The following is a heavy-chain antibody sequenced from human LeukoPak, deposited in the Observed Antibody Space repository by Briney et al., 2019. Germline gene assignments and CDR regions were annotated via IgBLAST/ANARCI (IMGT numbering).Heavy chain of an antibody. CDR1: GFTFSNYW. Sequence: GGSLRLSCAASGFTFSNYWMHWVRQAPGKGLVWVSRINRDGSSTNYADSVKGRFTISRDNAKNTLQLQMNSLRAEDTAVYYCARDRPYGSGHFDIWGQGTMVTVSS. J-gene: IGHJ3*02. V-gene: IGHV3-74*01. CDR2: INRDGSST. D-gene: IGHD3-10*01. CDR3: ARDRPYGSGHFDI.